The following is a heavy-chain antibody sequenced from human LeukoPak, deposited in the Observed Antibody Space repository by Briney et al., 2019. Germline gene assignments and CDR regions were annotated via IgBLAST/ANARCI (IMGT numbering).Heavy chain of an antibody. CDR1: GYTFTGYY. Sequence: ASVKVSCKASGYTFTGYYMHWVRQAPRQGLEWMGRINPNNGGTNCAQKFQGRVTMTGDTSISTAYMELSNLRSDDTAMYYCARESGSYHGNDYWGQGTLVTVSS. CDR3: ARESGSYHGNDY. J-gene: IGHJ4*02. CDR2: INPNNGGT. V-gene: IGHV1-2*06. D-gene: IGHD1-26*01.